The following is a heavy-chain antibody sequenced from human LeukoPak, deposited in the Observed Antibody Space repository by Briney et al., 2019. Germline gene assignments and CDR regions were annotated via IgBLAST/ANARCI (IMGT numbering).Heavy chain of an antibody. J-gene: IGHJ4*02. V-gene: IGHV1-46*01. Sequence: ASVKVSCKASGYTFTSYYMHWVRQAPGHGLEWMGIINPSGGSTSYVQKLRGRVTMTRDTSTSTVYMEVSSLRSEDTAVYFCVRSVGSSGWYGEFDYWGQGTLVTVSS. CDR1: GYTFTSYY. D-gene: IGHD6-19*01. CDR3: VRSVGSSGWYGEFDY. CDR2: INPSGGST.